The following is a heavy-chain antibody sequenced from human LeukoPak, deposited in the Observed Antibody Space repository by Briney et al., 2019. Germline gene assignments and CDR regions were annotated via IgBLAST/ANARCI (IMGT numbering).Heavy chain of an antibody. CDR3: ARGLVVGATSHFDY. D-gene: IGHD1-26*01. Sequence: PSETLSLTCTVSGGSISNYYWSWIRQPAGKGLEWIGRIYTSGSTNYNPSLKSRVTMSVDTSKNQFSLKLSSVTAADTAVYYCARGLVVGATSHFDYWGQGTLVTVSS. CDR2: IYTSGST. V-gene: IGHV4-4*07. J-gene: IGHJ4*02. CDR1: GGSISNYY.